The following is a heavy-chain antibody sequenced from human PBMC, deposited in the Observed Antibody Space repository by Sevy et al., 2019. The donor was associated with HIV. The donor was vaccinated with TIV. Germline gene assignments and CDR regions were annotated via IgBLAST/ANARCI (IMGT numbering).Heavy chain of an antibody. CDR3: AKDQKYQLPRGTFDY. D-gene: IGHD2-2*01. Sequence: GGFLRLSCAASGFTFNNYAMSWVRQAPGKGLEWISAISSSGGSTYYADSVKGRFTISRDNSKNTLYLQMNSLRAEDTAIPCCAKDQKYQLPRGTFDYWGQGTLATVSS. V-gene: IGHV3-23*01. J-gene: IGHJ4*02. CDR1: GFTFNNYA. CDR2: ISSSGGST.